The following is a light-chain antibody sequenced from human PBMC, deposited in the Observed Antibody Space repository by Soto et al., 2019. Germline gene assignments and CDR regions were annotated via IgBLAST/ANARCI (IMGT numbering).Light chain of an antibody. J-gene: IGKJ1*01. CDR2: AAS. CDR1: QGISDD. V-gene: IGKV1-6*01. CDR3: QQYGSTITWT. Sequence: AIQMTQSPSSLSASVGDSVTITCRASQGISDDLGWYQQKPGKAPKLLIYAASSLESGVPSRFSGSGSGTDFTLTISSLQPEDFATYYCQQYGSTITWTFGQGTKVEFK.